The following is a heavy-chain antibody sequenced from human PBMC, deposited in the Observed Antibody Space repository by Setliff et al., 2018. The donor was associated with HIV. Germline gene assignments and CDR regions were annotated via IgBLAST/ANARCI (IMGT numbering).Heavy chain of an antibody. CDR3: ARGRFSSSWSYDRFYYFGLDV. CDR2: INHSGST. V-gene: IGHV4-34*01. Sequence: SETLSLTCAVYGGSFSGYYWSWIRQPPGKGLEWIGEINHSGSTNYNPSLKSRVTISVDTSKNQFSLKLSSVTAADTAVYHCARGRFSSSWSYDRFYYFGLDVWGQGTTVTVS. D-gene: IGHD6-13*01. CDR1: GGSFSGYY. J-gene: IGHJ6*01.